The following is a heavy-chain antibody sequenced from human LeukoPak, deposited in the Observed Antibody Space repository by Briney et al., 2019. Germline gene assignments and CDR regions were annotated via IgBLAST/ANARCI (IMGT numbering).Heavy chain of an antibody. V-gene: IGHV4-34*01. CDR3: LWRGLRP. Sequence: SETLSLTCAIHGGSFSSYYWSWIRQPPGKGLECNGQINHGESTSDNPSLKSRVTISGDTSKNPFSLKLNSGTAADTAVWVQLWRGLRPWDQGTLVTVSS. CDR1: GGSFSSYY. D-gene: IGHD6-6*01. CDR2: INHGEST. J-gene: IGHJ5*02.